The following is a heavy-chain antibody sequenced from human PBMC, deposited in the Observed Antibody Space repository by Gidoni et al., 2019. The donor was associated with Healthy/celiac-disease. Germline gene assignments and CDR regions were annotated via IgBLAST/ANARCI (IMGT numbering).Heavy chain of an antibody. CDR3: ARDKVEWFGDGYYYGMDV. J-gene: IGHJ6*02. CDR1: GFTVSSHY. CDR2: IYSGGST. Sequence: EVQLVETGGGLIQPGGSLRLSCAASGFTVSSHYMGWVRQAPGKGLAWVSVIYSGGSTYYADSVKGRFTISRDNSKNTLYLQMNSLRAEDTAVYYCARDKVEWFGDGYYYGMDVWGQGTTVTVSS. D-gene: IGHD3-10*01. V-gene: IGHV3-53*02.